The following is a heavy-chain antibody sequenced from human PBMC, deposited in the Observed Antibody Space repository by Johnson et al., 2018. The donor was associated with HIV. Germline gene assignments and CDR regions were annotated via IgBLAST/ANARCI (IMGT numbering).Heavy chain of an antibody. Sequence: QVQLVESGGGVVQPGRSLRLSCAASGFTFSSYAMHWVRQAPGKGLEWVAVISYDRSNKYYADSVKGRFTISRDNSKNTLFLQMNSLRAEDTAVYYCARDPYTSAGNPFDIWGQGTRVTVSS. CDR1: GFTFSSYA. CDR3: ARDPYTSAGNPFDI. D-gene: IGHD3-10*01. J-gene: IGHJ3*02. CDR2: ISYDRSNK. V-gene: IGHV3-30-3*01.